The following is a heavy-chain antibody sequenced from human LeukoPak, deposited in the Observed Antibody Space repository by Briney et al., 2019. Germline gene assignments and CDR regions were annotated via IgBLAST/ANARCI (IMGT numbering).Heavy chain of an antibody. Sequence: NTSETLSLTCADSGGSISSSNWWSWVRQPPGKGLEWIGEIYHSGSTNYNPSLKSRVTISVDKSKNQFSLKLSSVTAADTAVYYCASVVYYYDSSGYTFDYWGQGTLVTVSS. CDR3: ASVVYYYDSSGYTFDY. CDR2: IYHSGST. D-gene: IGHD3-22*01. CDR1: GGSISSSNW. J-gene: IGHJ4*02. V-gene: IGHV4-4*02.